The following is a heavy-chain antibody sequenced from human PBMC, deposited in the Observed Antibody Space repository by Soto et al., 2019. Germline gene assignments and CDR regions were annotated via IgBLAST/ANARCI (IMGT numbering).Heavy chain of an antibody. CDR1: GGSFSGYY. V-gene: IGHV4-34*01. D-gene: IGHD3-16*02. CDR2: INHSGST. Sequence: SETLSLTCAVYGGSFSGYYWSWIRQPPGKGLEWIGEINHSGSTNYNPSLKSRVTISVDTSKNQFSLKLSSVTAADTAVYYCSRGPRDYIWGSYRSYTPDAFDIWGQGTMVTVSS. CDR3: SRGPRDYIWGSYRSYTPDAFDI. J-gene: IGHJ3*02.